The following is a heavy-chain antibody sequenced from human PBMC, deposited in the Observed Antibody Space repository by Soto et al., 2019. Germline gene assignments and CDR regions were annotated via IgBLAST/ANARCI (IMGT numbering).Heavy chain of an antibody. Sequence: QVQLVQSGAEVKKPGASVKVSCKASGYTFTSYGISWVRQAPGQGLEWMGWISAYNGNTNYAQKLQGRVTMTTDTSTSTAYMELRRVRSDDTAVYYCARDRGDTMIVSWFDPWGQGTLVTVSS. CDR3: ARDRGDTMIVSWFDP. CDR1: GYTFTSYG. J-gene: IGHJ5*02. V-gene: IGHV1-18*01. CDR2: ISAYNGNT. D-gene: IGHD3-22*01.